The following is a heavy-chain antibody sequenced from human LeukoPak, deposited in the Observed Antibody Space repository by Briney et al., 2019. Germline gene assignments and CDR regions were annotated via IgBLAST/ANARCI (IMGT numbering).Heavy chain of an antibody. J-gene: IGHJ4*02. Sequence: ASVKVSCKASGYTFTSYGISWVRQAPGQGLEWMGWISAYNGNTNYAQKLQGRVTMTTDTSTSTAYMELRSLRSDDTAVYYCARDRRRGPGLLRYLDWSGEADYWGQGTLVTVSS. CDR3: ARDRRRGPGLLRYLDWSGEADY. V-gene: IGHV1-18*01. CDR1: GYTFTSYG. CDR2: ISAYNGNT. D-gene: IGHD3-9*01.